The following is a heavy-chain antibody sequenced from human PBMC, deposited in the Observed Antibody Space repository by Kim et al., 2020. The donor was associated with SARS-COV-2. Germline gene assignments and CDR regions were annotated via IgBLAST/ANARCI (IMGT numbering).Heavy chain of an antibody. V-gene: IGHV4-39*01. D-gene: IGHD3-3*01. J-gene: IGHJ4*02. CDR2: IYYSGST. Sequence: SETLSLTCTVSGGSISSSSYYWGWMRQPPGKGLEWIGSIYYSGSTYYNPSLKSRVTISVDTSKNQFSLKLSSVTAADTAVYYCARHAPYDFWSGYYGGVGYWGQGTLVTVSS. CDR1: GGSISSSSYY. CDR3: ARHAPYDFWSGYYGGVGY.